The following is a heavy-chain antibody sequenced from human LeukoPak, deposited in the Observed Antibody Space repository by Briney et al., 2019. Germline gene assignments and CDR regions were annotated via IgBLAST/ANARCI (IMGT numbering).Heavy chain of an antibody. J-gene: IGHJ4*02. D-gene: IGHD1-1*01. V-gene: IGHV3-11*06. CDR1: GFPFSEYS. CDR3: ARDHNYAFDN. Sequence: GGSLRLSCAASGFPFSEYSMTWLRQAPGKGLQWISYIGISSGNTKYADSVKVRFTVSGDNARNSLYLQMNSLRVEDTAVYYCARDHNYAFDNWGQGTLVTVSS. CDR2: IGISSGNT.